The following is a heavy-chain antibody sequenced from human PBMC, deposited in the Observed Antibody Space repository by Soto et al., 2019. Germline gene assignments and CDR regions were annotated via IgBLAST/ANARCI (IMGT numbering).Heavy chain of an antibody. V-gene: IGHV1-3*01. CDR2: INAGNGNT. CDR3: ALLWFGEGIMTSYYMDV. J-gene: IGHJ6*03. CDR1: GYTFTSYA. D-gene: IGHD3-10*01. Sequence: ASVKVSCKASGYTFTSYAMHWVRQAPGQRLEWMGWINAGNGNTKYSQKFQGRVTITRDTSASTAYMELSSLRSEDTAVYYCALLWFGEGIMTSYYMDVWGKGTTVTVSS.